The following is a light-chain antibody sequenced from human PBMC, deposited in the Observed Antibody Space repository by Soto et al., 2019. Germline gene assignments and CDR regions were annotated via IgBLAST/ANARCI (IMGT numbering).Light chain of an antibody. CDR3: CSYAGSGTYV. Sequence: QSVLPQCASVSGSPRQSITISCAGTNSVVGSYNFVSWLQQHAGKDPKLMIYEGNKRPSGVSNRFSGSKSGDTASLTISGLQTEDEADYYCCSYAGSGTYVFGTGTKVTVL. J-gene: IGLJ1*01. CDR2: EGN. CDR1: NSVVGSYNF. V-gene: IGLV2-23*01.